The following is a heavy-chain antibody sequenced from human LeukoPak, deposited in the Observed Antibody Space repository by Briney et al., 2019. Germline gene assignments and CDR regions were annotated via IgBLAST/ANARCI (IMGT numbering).Heavy chain of an antibody. CDR2: ILYDGSNK. Sequence: PGGSLRLSCAASGFTFSSYAMHWVRQAPGKGLEWVAVILYDGSNKYYADSVKGRFTISRDNSKNTLYLQMNSLRAEDTAVYYCARDAKPLWFGELLSGMDVWGKGTTVTVSS. V-gene: IGHV3-30*04. CDR3: ARDAKPLWFGELLSGMDV. CDR1: GFTFSSYA. D-gene: IGHD3-10*01. J-gene: IGHJ6*04.